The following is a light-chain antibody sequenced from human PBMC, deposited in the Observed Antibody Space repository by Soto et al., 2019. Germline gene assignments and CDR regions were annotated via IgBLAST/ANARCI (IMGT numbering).Light chain of an antibody. CDR2: ADD. CDR1: SGSIASNY. CDR3: QSYDSSNVV. J-gene: IGLJ2*01. Sequence: NFMLTQPHSVSESPGKTVTISCTGSSGSIASNYVQWYQQRPGSAPTTVIYADDQRPSGVPDRFSGSIDSSSNSASLTISGLRTEDEADYYCQSYDSSNVVFGGGTQVTVL. V-gene: IGLV6-57*02.